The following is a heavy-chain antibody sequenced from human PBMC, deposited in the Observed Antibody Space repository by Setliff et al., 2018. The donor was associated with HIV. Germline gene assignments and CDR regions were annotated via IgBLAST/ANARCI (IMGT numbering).Heavy chain of an antibody. CDR1: GFTFDDYG. V-gene: IGHV3-23*01. J-gene: IGHJ4*02. Sequence: GGSLRLSCAASGFTFDDYGMSWVRQAPGKGLEWVSGINRNGGSTYYADSVKGRFTISRDNSKNTLYLQMNSLRAEDTAVYYCAKTVYDYFDYWGQGTLVTVSS. CDR3: AKTVYDYFDY. CDR2: INRNGGST. D-gene: IGHD3-16*01.